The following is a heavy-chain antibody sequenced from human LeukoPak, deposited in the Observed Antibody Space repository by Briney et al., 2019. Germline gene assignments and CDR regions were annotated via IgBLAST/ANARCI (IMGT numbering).Heavy chain of an antibody. CDR3: RRAAYGLPHIDF. Sequence: GGSLTVSCPSSVFTFSNYVMHWVGQAPGKGLEWVAAIWYDGSNKYYGDSVKGRFTISRDNSKNTLYLQMNSLRAEDPAAYYCRRAAYGLPHIDFWGQGTLVTVSS. CDR2: IWYDGSNK. V-gene: IGHV3-33*01. J-gene: IGHJ4*01. D-gene: IGHD3-10*01. CDR1: VFTFSNYV.